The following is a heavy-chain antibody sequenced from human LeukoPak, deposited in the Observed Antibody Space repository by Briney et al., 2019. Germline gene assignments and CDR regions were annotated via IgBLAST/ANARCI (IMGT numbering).Heavy chain of an antibody. CDR1: GGTFSSYA. Sequence: SVKVSCTASGGTFSSYAISWVRQAPGQGLEWMGGIIPIFGTANYAQKFQGRVTITTDESTSTAYMELSSLRSEDTAVYYCARSDRITGTTRYYYYMDVWGKGTTVTVSS. CDR2: IIPIFGTA. J-gene: IGHJ6*03. D-gene: IGHD1-7*01. V-gene: IGHV1-69*05. CDR3: ARSDRITGTTRYYYYMDV.